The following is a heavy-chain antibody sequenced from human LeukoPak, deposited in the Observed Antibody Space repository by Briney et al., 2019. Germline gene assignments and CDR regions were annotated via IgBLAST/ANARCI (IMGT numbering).Heavy chain of an antibody. CDR1: GYTFTSYD. V-gene: IGHV1-8*01. J-gene: IGHJ4*02. D-gene: IGHD4-17*01. CDR3: ASHDYGSHAGDY. Sequence: GASVKVSCKASGYTFTSYDINWVRQATGQGLEWMGWMNPNSGNTGYAQKFQGRVTMTRDTSISTAYMELSRLRSDDTAVYYCASHDYGSHAGDYWGQGTLVTVSS. CDR2: MNPNSGNT.